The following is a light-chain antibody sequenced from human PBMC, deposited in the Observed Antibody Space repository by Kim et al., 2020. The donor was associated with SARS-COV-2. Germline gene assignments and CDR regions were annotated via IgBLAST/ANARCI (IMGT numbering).Light chain of an antibody. CDR2: SND. V-gene: IGLV1-44*01. J-gene: IGLJ2*01. CDR3: SAWDDSLNGVI. CDR1: TSNIGTNA. Sequence: GARSTISCSGSTSNIGTNAVNWYQQLPGTAPKLLIYSNDHRPSGVPDRFSGSKSGTSASLAISGLQSEDEADYYCSAWDDSLNGVIFGGGTQLTVL.